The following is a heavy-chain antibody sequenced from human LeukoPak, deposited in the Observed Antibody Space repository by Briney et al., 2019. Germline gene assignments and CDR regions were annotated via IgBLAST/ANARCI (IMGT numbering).Heavy chain of an antibody. J-gene: IGHJ3*02. D-gene: IGHD2-2*01. CDR3: AKGGLLGYCSSTSCLDAFDI. CDR1: GFTFSSYA. CDR2: ISWNSGGI. Sequence: GGSLRLSCAASGFTFSSYAMSWVRQAPGKGLEWVSGISWNSGGIGYADSVKGRFTISRDNAKNSLYLQMNSLRAEDMALYYCAKGGLLGYCSSTSCLDAFDIWGQGTMVTVSS. V-gene: IGHV3-9*03.